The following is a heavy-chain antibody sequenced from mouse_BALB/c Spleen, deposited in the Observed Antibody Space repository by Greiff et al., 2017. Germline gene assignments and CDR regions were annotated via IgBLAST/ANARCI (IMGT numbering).Heavy chain of an antibody. CDR1: GFTFSSYG. D-gene: IGHD2-4*01. J-gene: IGHJ1*01. Sequence: EVQLVESGGGLVQPGGSLKLSCAASGFTFSSYGMSWVRQTPDKRLELVATINSNGGSTYYPDSVKGRFTISRDNAKNTLYLQMSSLKSEDTAMYYCAREEGLYYDYDGWYIDVWGAGTTVTVSS. CDR3: AREEGLYYDYDGWYIDV. V-gene: IGHV5-6-3*01. CDR2: INSNGGST.